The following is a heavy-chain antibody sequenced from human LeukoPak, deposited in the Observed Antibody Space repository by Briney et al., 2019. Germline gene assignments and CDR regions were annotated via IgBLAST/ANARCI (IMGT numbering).Heavy chain of an antibody. Sequence: GSLRLFCAASGFPFNVQTMSWVRQAPGKGLDWVASMREDGSEIHYVDSVKGRFTISRDNPKNSVYLQMNSLRDEDTAVYYCARGGATGGRFENWGQGTLVTVSS. V-gene: IGHV3-7*01. CDR2: MREDGSEI. D-gene: IGHD1-26*01. J-gene: IGHJ4*02. CDR3: ARGGATGGRFEN. CDR1: GFPFNVQT.